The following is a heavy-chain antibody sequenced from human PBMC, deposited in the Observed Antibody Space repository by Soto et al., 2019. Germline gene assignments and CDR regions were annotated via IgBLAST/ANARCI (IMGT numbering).Heavy chain of an antibody. CDR3: ARDRKLQQLGQLYYGMDV. CDR2: IWYDGGNK. V-gene: IGHV3-33*01. Sequence: QVQLVESGGGVVQPGTSLRLSCAASGFTFSRYGMHWVRQAPGKGLEWVAGIWYDGGNKYYADSVKGRFTISRDHSKNTLNLQMNRLRADDTAVYYCARDRKLQQLGQLYYGMDVLGQGTTVTVSS. CDR1: GFTFSRYG. J-gene: IGHJ6*02. D-gene: IGHD6-13*01.